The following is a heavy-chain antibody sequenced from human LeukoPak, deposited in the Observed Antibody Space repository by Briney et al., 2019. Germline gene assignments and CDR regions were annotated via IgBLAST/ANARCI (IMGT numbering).Heavy chain of an antibody. J-gene: IGHJ4*02. CDR1: GFTFQHYT. D-gene: IGHD6-6*01. Sequence: PGGSLRLSCAASGFTFQHYTMHWVRQAPGKGLEWVSLISWDGTITDYADSVKGRFTVSRDNNKNSLYLQMNSLRIEDTAFYYCGKDIGISSSRTFDRCGQGTLVTVSS. V-gene: IGHV3-43*01. CDR3: GKDIGISSSRTFDR. CDR2: ISWDGTIT.